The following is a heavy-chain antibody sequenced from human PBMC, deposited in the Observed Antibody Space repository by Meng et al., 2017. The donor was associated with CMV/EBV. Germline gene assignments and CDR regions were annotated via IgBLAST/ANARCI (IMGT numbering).Heavy chain of an antibody. Sequence: SETLSLTCTVSGYSISSGYYWGWIRQPPGKGLEWIGSIYHSGSTYYNPSLKSRVTISVDTSKNQFSLKLSSVTAADTAVYYCARSGRGSSSGRSFLDYWGQGTLVTVSS. CDR2: IYHSGST. CDR1: GYSISSGYY. V-gene: IGHV4-38-2*02. J-gene: IGHJ4*02. CDR3: ARSGRGSSSGRSFLDY. D-gene: IGHD6-6*01.